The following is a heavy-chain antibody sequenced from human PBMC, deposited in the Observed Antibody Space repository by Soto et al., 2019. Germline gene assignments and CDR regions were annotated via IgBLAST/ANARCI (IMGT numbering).Heavy chain of an antibody. Sequence: GGSLRLSCAASGFTFDDYAMHWVRQAPGKGLGWVSLISWDGGSTYYADSVKGRFTISRDNSKNSLYLQMNSLRAEDTALYYCAKGHFFGVVTPYGMDVWGQGTTVT. CDR3: AKGHFFGVVTPYGMDV. CDR2: ISWDGGST. V-gene: IGHV3-43D*04. CDR1: GFTFDDYA. J-gene: IGHJ6*02. D-gene: IGHD3-3*01.